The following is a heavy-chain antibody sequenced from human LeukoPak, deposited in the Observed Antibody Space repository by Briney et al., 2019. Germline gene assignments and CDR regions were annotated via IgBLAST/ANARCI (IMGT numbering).Heavy chain of an antibody. V-gene: IGHV1-46*01. CDR2: INPSGGST. CDR1: GYTFTSYD. Sequence: ASVKVSCKASGYTFTSYDINWVRQATGQGLEWMGIINPSGGSTSYAQKFQGRVTMARDTSTSTVYMELSSLRSEDTAVYYCARDVGNSGYDHYDYWGQGTLVTVSS. D-gene: IGHD5-12*01. J-gene: IGHJ4*02. CDR3: ARDVGNSGYDHYDY.